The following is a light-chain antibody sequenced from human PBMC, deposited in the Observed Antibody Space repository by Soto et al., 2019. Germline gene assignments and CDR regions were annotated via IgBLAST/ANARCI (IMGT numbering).Light chain of an antibody. V-gene: IGLV2-14*01. Sequence: QSALTQPASVSGSPGQSISISCTGSSSDVGGYNYVSWYQQHPGKAPKLMIYDVSNRPSGVSNRFSGSRSGNTASLTISGLQAEDEADYYCSSYTSTSTVVFGGRTKLPVL. J-gene: IGLJ2*01. CDR3: SSYTSTSTVV. CDR2: DVS. CDR1: SSDVGGYNY.